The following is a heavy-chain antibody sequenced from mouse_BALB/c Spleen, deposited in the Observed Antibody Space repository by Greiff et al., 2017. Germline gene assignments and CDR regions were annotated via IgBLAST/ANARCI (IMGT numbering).Heavy chain of an antibody. Sequence: VQLKESGGGLVQPGGSRKLSCAASGFTFSSFGMHWVRQAPEKGLEWVAYISSGSSTIYYADTVKGRFTISRDNPKNTLFLQMTSLRSEDTAMYYCARSPSYYDAMDYWGQGTSVTVSS. CDR3: ARSPSYYDAMDY. CDR1: GFTFSSFG. D-gene: IGHD2-1*01. V-gene: IGHV5-17*02. J-gene: IGHJ4*01. CDR2: ISSGSSTI.